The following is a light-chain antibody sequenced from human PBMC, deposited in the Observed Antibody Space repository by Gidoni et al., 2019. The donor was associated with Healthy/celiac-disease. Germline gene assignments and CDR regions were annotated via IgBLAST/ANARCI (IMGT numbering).Light chain of an antibody. J-gene: IGKJ1*01. V-gene: IGKV3-15*01. CDR1: QSGSSN. CDR3: QPYNHWPWT. Sequence: EIVMTQAPATLSVSPGERATLSCRASQSGSSNLAGFQQKPGQAPRLLIYGASPRATGIPARFSGSGSGTEFTLTILSLQSYSFAVSYCQPYNHWPWTFGQGTQVEIK. CDR2: GAS.